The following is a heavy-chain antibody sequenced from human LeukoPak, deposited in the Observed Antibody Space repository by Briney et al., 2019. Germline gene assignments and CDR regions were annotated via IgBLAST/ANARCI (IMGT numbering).Heavy chain of an antibody. Sequence: ASVKVSCKASGYTFTSYGISWVRQAPGQGLEWMGWISAYNGNTNYAQKLQGRVTITRDTSASTAYMELSSLRSEDTAAYYCARDATRYGMDVWGQGTTVTVSS. CDR3: ARDATRYGMDV. J-gene: IGHJ6*02. V-gene: IGHV1-18*01. CDR1: GYTFTSYG. CDR2: ISAYNGNT.